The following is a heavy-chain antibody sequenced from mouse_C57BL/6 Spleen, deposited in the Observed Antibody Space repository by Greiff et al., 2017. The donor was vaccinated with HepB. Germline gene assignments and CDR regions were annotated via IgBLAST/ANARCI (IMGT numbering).Heavy chain of an antibody. CDR3: ARYYYSNYDY. D-gene: IGHD2-5*01. V-gene: IGHV1-55*01. Sequence: QVHVKQSGAELVKPGASVKMSCKASGYTFTSYWITWVKQRPGQGLEWIGDIYPGSGSTNYNEKFKSKATLTVDTSSSTAYMQLSSLTSEDSAVYYCARYYYSNYDYWGQGTTLTVSS. CDR1: GYTFTSYW. J-gene: IGHJ2*01. CDR2: IYPGSGST.